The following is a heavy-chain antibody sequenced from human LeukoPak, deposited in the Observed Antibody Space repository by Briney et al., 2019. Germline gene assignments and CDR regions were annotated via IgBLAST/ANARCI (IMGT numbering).Heavy chain of an antibody. Sequence: GGSLRLSCVASGFTFSSSWMSWVRQAPGKGLEWVANVKQDGSEKSYVESVRGRFTISRDNAKNSLYLQLNSLRAEDTALYYCARDNPPDYWGQGTLVTVSS. V-gene: IGHV3-7*03. CDR3: ARDNPPDY. J-gene: IGHJ4*02. CDR1: GFTFSSSW. CDR2: VKQDGSEK.